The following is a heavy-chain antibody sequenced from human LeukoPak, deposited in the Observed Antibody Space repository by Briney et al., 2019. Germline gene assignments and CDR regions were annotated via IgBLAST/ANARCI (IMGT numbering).Heavy chain of an antibody. V-gene: IGHV3-74*01. CDR2: INTEGSST. J-gene: IGHJ4*02. D-gene: IGHD6-19*01. Sequence: GGSLRLSCAASGFTFSSYWMHWVRQAPGKGLVWVSRINTEGSSTSYADSVKGRFTISRDNAKNTLYLQMNSLRAEDTAVYYCARDIPSTIAVAGFDYWGQGTLVTVSS. CDR1: GFTFSSYW. CDR3: ARDIPSTIAVAGFDY.